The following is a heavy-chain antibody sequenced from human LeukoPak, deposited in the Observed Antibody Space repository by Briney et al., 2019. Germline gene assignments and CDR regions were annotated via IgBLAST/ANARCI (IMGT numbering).Heavy chain of an antibody. V-gene: IGHV3-30*04. CDR2: ISYDGSNK. CDR3: ARAGITMVRGVISSIDY. J-gene: IGHJ4*02. D-gene: IGHD3-10*01. CDR1: GFTFSSYA. Sequence: PGRSLRLSCAASGFTFSSYAMHWVRQAPGKGLEGVAVISYDGSNKYYADSVKGRFTISRDSSKNTLYLQMNSLRAEDTAVYYCARAGITMVRGVISSIDYWGQGTLVTVSS.